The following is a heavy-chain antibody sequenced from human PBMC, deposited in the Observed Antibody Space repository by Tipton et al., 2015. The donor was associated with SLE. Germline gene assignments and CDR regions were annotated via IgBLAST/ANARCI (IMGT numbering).Heavy chain of an antibody. D-gene: IGHD6-6*01. CDR1: CGSISSCSYY. CDR2: FHTSGST. Sequence: TLSLTCTVSCGSISSCSYYRSWLRKPAGKGLVWIGHFHTSGSTNYNPSPKSLVTISVDTSKNQFSLKQSSVTAAATAVYYCARDFTFSRSSGDPFDIWGQGTMVTVSS. J-gene: IGHJ3*02. CDR3: ARDFTFSRSSGDPFDI. V-gene: IGHV4-61*09.